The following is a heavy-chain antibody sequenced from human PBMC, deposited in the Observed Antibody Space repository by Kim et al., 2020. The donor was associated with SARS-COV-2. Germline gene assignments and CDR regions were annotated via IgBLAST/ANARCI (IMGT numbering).Heavy chain of an antibody. V-gene: IGHV3-21*01. CDR2: ISSSSSYI. Sequence: GGSLRLSCAASGITFSSYSMNWVRQAPGKGLEWVSSISSSSSYIYYADSVKGRFTISRDNAKNSLYLQMNSLRAEDTAVYYCARAGSYYDILTGYYDHYGMDVWGQETTVTVSS. J-gene: IGHJ6*02. D-gene: IGHD3-9*01. CDR1: GITFSSYS. CDR3: ARAGSYYDILTGYYDHYGMDV.